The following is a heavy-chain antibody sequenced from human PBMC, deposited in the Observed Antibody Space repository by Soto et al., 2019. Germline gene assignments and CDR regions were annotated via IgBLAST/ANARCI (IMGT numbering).Heavy chain of an antibody. CDR2: IYYSGST. Sequence: SETLSLTCTFSGCSISRYYWSWIRQPPGKGLEWIGYIYYSGSTNYNPSLKSRVTIAVDTSKNQFSLKLSSVTAADTAVYYCARAYYDRSGYAVYPWGQGSLVTVS. CDR3: ARAYYDRSGYAVYP. D-gene: IGHD3-22*01. CDR1: GCSISRYY. J-gene: IGHJ5*02. V-gene: IGHV4-59*08.